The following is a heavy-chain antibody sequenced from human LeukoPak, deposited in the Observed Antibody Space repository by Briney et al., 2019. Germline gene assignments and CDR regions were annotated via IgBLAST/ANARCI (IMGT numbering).Heavy chain of an antibody. D-gene: IGHD3-3*01. CDR1: GFTLDDYG. Sequence: GGSLRLSCAASGFTLDDYGMHWVRQGPGKGLEWVAGISWNSGTRGYADFVKGRFTISRDNAKNSLYLQMNSLRAEDMALYYCAKDTAGLWSGYFDQWGQGTLVTVSS. CDR3: AKDTAGLWSGYFDQ. V-gene: IGHV3-9*03. CDR2: ISWNSGTR. J-gene: IGHJ4*02.